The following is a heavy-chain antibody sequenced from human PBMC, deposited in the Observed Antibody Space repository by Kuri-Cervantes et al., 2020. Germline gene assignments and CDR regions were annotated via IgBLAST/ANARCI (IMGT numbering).Heavy chain of an antibody. CDR3: ARVDMDTDFDF. Sequence: SETLSLTCAVYGGSFSGYYWSWIRQPPGKGLEWIAEINHSGSNNYNPSLKSRVTISLDTSKNQFSLKLISVTAADTAVYYCARVDMDTDFDFWGQGTLVTVSS. J-gene: IGHJ4*02. D-gene: IGHD5-18*01. CDR2: INHSGSN. CDR1: GGSFSGYY. V-gene: IGHV4-34*01.